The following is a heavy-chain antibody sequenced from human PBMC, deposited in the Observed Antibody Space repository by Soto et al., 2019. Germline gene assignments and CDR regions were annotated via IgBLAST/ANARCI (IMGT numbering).Heavy chain of an antibody. J-gene: IGHJ1*01. CDR1: GDTFTANY. CDR3: ASSYCGGDCPPPH. Sequence: PSGNVSCKASGDTFTANYMHWVRQAPGQGLEWMGWINPNSGGTNYAQKFQGRVTMTRDTSISTAYMELSRLRSDDTAVYYCASSYCGGDCPPPHWGQGTLVTVSS. D-gene: IGHD2-21*02. V-gene: IGHV1-2*02. CDR2: INPNSGGT.